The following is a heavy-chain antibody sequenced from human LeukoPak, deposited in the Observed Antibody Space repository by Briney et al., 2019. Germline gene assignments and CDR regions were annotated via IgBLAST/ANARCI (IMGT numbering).Heavy chain of an antibody. D-gene: IGHD3-22*01. J-gene: IGHJ3*02. CDR2: INRGDT. CDR1: GSSFSDYF. V-gene: IGHV4-34*01. CDR3: ARGPYSYDSSGAFDI. Sequence: PSETLSLTCAVYGSSFSDYFWSWLRQTPGKGLEWIGEINRGDTKYNPSLKSRVTISVDTSKNQFSLKLSSVTAADTAVYFCARGPYSYDSSGAFDIWGQGTMVTVSS.